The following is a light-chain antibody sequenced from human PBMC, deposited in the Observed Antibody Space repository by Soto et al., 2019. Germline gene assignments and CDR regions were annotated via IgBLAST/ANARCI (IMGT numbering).Light chain of an antibody. V-gene: IGLV7-46*01. CDR3: LLSYTGRLYV. J-gene: IGLJ1*01. CDR2: DTD. Sequence: QAVVTQEPSLTVSPGGTVTLTCGSSTGPVTNGHFPYWFQQKPGQAPRPLIYDTDNKHSWTPARFSASLLGDKAALTLSGAMPEDDADYYCLLSYTGRLYVFGPGTKVTVL. CDR1: TGPVTNGHF.